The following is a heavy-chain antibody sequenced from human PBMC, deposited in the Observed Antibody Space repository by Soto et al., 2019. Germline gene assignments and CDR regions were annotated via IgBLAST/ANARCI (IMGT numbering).Heavy chain of an antibody. V-gene: IGHV1-69*02. CDR1: GGTFSSYT. D-gene: IGHD2-15*01. CDR2: IIPILGIA. Sequence: ASVKVSCKASGGTFSSYTISWVRQAPGQGLEWMGRIIPILGIANYAQKFQGRVTITADKSTSTAYMELSSLRSEDTAVYYCARHAEGSWIEYFQHWGQGTLVTVSS. CDR3: ARHAEGSWIEYFQH. J-gene: IGHJ1*01.